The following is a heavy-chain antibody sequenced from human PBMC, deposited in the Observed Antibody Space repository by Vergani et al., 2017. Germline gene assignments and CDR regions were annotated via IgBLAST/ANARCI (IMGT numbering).Heavy chain of an antibody. V-gene: IGHV1-45*02. CDR2: ITPFNGNT. J-gene: IGHJ6*02. D-gene: IGHD3-10*01. CDR1: GYPFTYRY. Sequence: QMQLVQSGAEVKKTGSSVKVSCKASGYPFTYRYLHWVRQAPGQALEWMGWITPFNGNTNYAQKFKDRVTVTRDRCMRTANMELSSLRSEDTAVYYCARGGMGLWFGEVLSRYYYYGMDVWSQGSTVTVS. CDR3: ARGGMGLWFGEVLSRYYYYGMDV.